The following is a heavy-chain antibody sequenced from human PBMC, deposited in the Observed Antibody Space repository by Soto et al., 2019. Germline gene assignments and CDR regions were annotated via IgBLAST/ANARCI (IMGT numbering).Heavy chain of an antibody. Sequence: GGSLRLSCAASGVTVSSNYMSWVRQAPGKGLEWVSVIYSDGSTYYAHSVKGRFTISRDNSRNTLYLQMNSLRAEDTAVSYCARDGYCGGDCIDYWGQGTLVTVSS. V-gene: IGHV3-53*01. D-gene: IGHD2-21*02. J-gene: IGHJ4*02. CDR1: GVTVSSNY. CDR2: IYSDGST. CDR3: ARDGYCGGDCIDY.